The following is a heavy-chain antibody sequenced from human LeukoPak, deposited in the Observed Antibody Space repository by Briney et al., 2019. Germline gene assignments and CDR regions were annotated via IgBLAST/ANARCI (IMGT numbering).Heavy chain of an antibody. V-gene: IGHV1-69*13. CDR2: IIPIFGTA. D-gene: IGHD6-13*01. J-gene: IGHJ4*02. Sequence: GASVTVSFKASGGTFSSYAISWVRQAPGQGLEWMGGIIPIFGTANYAQKFQGRVTITADESTSTAYMELSSLRSEDTGVYYCASRGIAAAGFDYWGQGTLVTVSS. CDR3: ASRGIAAAGFDY. CDR1: GGTFSSYA.